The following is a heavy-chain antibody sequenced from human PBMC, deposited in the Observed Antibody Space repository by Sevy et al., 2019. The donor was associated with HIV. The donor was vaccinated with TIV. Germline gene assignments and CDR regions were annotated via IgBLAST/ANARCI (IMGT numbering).Heavy chain of an antibody. CDR2: ISSGSSTI. CDR3: ARVDIVGGTKLLPTFDY. Sequence: GGSLRLSCAASGFTFSSYSMNWVRQAPGKGLEWVSYISSGSSTIYYADSVKGRFTISRDNSKNSLYLQMNSLRDEDTAVYYCARVDIVGGTKLLPTFDYWGQGTLVTVSS. V-gene: IGHV3-48*02. D-gene: IGHD1-26*01. J-gene: IGHJ4*02. CDR1: GFTFSSYS.